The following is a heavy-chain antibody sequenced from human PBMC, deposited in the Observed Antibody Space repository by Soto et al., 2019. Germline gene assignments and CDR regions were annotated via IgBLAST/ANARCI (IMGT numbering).Heavy chain of an antibody. Sequence: VQLVESGGGVVQPGRSLRLSCAVSGFTVSSYGMHWVRQAPGKGLEWVAVISRDGGTKFYADSVKGRFTISKDNSRNTLFLEMYSLRGDDMAVYYCTGEVASGYWGQGTLVTVSS. J-gene: IGHJ4*02. CDR2: ISRDGGTK. D-gene: IGHD2-8*02. CDR3: TGEVASGY. V-gene: IGHV3-30*03. CDR1: GFTVSSYG.